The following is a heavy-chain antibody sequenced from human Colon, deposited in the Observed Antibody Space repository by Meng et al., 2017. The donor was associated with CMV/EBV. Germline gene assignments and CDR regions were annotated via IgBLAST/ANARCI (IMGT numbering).Heavy chain of an antibody. CDR1: GGSVSSGSYY. Sequence: SETLSLTCTVSGGSVSSGSYYWSWIRQPPGKGLEWIGYIYYSGSTNYNPSLKSRVSISVDTSKNQFSLNLRSVTAADTAMYFCARGLGHASNNSHDYWGQGTLVTVSS. V-gene: IGHV4-61*01. J-gene: IGHJ4*02. CDR2: IYYSGST. CDR3: ARGLGHASNNSHDY. D-gene: IGHD1-1*01.